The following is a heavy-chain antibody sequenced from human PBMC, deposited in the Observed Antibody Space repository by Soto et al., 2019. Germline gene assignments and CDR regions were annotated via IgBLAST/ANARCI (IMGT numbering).Heavy chain of an antibody. V-gene: IGHV3-23*01. J-gene: IGHJ4*02. D-gene: IGHD2-2*01. CDR3: AKYGCSSTSCQCDY. Sequence: GGSLRLSCAASGFSFSSYAMTWVRQAPGKELEWVSAISGSGAYTYYANSVKGRFTISRDNSKNTLYLQLNSLRAEDTAVYYCAKYGCSSTSCQCDYWGQGTRVTVSS. CDR1: GFSFSSYA. CDR2: ISGSGAYT.